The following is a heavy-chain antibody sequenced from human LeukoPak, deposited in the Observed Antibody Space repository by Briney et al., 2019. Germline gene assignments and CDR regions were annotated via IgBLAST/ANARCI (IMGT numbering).Heavy chain of an antibody. Sequence: PSETLSLTCTVSGGSISSYYWSWIRQPAGTALEWIGRIYTSGTITYNPSLKSRVTMSVDTSKNQFSLKLTSVTAADTAVYYCARGGKWLYYFDYWGQGTLVTVSS. J-gene: IGHJ4*02. CDR1: GGSISSYY. CDR2: IYTSGTI. D-gene: IGHD6-19*01. V-gene: IGHV4-4*07. CDR3: ARGGKWLYYFDY.